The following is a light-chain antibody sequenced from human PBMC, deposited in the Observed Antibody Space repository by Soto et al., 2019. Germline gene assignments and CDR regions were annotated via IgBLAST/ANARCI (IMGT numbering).Light chain of an antibody. Sequence: EIHVTQKTSDLSASVGDRVTITCLASHGISNYLTWYQQKPGKAPKLLIYAASVLQSGVPSRFSGTGSATEFTLTISSLQPEDFATYYCQQSDFYPCTFGEGTKVDI. CDR3: QQSDFYPCT. V-gene: IGKV1-9*01. CDR2: AAS. CDR1: HGISNY. J-gene: IGKJ1*01.